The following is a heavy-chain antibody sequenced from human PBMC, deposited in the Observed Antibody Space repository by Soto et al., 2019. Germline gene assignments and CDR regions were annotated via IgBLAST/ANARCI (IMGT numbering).Heavy chain of an antibody. CDR3: ANIVVVVVAENWFDP. D-gene: IGHD2-15*01. Sequence: GGSLRLSCAASGFTFISYAMSWVRQAPGKGLEWVSAISGSGGSTYYADSVKGRFTISRDNSKNTLYLQMNSLRAEDTAVYYCANIVVVVVAENWFDPWGQGTLVTVSS. CDR1: GFTFISYA. J-gene: IGHJ5*02. V-gene: IGHV3-23*01. CDR2: ISGSGGST.